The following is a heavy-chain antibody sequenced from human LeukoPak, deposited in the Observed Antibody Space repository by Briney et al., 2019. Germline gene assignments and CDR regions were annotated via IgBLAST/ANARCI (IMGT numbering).Heavy chain of an antibody. CDR2: IYYSGST. D-gene: IGHD6-6*01. J-gene: IGHJ6*03. Sequence: PSETLSLTCTVSGGSISSYYWSWIRQPPGKGLERIGYIYYSGSTNYNPSLKSRVTISVDTSKNQFSLKLSSVTAADTAVYYCARGVAARPFLASIYYYYYMDVWGKGTTVTVSS. V-gene: IGHV4-59*01. CDR3: ARGVAARPFLASIYYYYYMDV. CDR1: GGSISSYY.